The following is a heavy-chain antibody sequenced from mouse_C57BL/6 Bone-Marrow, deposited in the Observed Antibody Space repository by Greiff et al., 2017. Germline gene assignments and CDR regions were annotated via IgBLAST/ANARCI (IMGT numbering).Heavy chain of an antibody. V-gene: IGHV5-6*01. Sequence: EVMLVESGGDLVKPGGSLKLSCAASGFTFSSYGMSWVRQTPDKRLEWVATISSGGSYTYYPDSVKGRFTISRDTAKNTLYLQMSSLKSEDTAMYYCARHAYDEYFDYWGQGTTLTVSS. CDR1: GFTFSSYG. D-gene: IGHD2-3*01. CDR2: ISSGGSYT. J-gene: IGHJ2*01. CDR3: ARHAYDEYFDY.